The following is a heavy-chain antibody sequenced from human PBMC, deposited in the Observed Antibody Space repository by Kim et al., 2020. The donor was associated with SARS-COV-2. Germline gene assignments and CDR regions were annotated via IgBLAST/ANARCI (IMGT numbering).Heavy chain of an antibody. V-gene: IGHV3-64*01. CDR1: GFTFSSYA. Sequence: GGSLRLSCAASGFTFSSYAMHWVRQAPGKGLEYVSAISSNGGSTYYANSVKGRFTISRDNSKNTLYLQMGSLRAEDMAVYYCARAAPLDAFDIWGQGTMVTVSS. CDR3: ARAAPLDAFDI. CDR2: ISSNGGST. J-gene: IGHJ3*02.